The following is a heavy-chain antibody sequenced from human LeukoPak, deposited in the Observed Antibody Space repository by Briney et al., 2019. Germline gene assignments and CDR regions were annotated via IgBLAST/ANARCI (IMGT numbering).Heavy chain of an antibody. CDR1: GFTCRRHW. Sequence: GGSLRLSCAASGFTCRRHWMHWGRQAPGKGLVWVSRIKGDQSTTNDADSGKGGFTISRDNAKNTLYLQMNSLRAEDTAVYYWAREYNYDLDVWGKGTTVTVSS. CDR3: AREYNYDLDV. J-gene: IGHJ6*04. V-gene: IGHV3-74*01. CDR2: IKGDQSTT.